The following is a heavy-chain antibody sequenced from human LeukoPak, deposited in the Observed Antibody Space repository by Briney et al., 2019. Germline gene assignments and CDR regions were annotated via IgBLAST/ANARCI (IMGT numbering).Heavy chain of an antibody. D-gene: IGHD6-19*01. CDR3: ARRGEGSTGWHYFEY. CDR1: GFTFSNYA. J-gene: IGHJ4*02. Sequence: PGTSLRLSCTAPGFTFSNYAMHWVRQAPGKGLEWVTVIWSDESNKYYAESMKGRFTISRDNSKNTLYLEMNSLRTEDTAVYYCARRGEGSTGWHYFEYWGQGTLVTVSS. CDR2: IWSDESNK. V-gene: IGHV3-33*01.